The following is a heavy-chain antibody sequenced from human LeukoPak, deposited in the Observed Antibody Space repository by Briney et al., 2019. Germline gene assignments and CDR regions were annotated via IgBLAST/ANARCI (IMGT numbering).Heavy chain of an antibody. V-gene: IGHV4-59*01. D-gene: IGHD2-8*01. CDR2: IYYSGST. CDR1: GGSISSYY. CDR3: ARTNRPRRLTVTRYWFDP. J-gene: IGHJ5*02. Sequence: SETLSLTCTVSGGSISSYYWSWIRQPPGKGLEWIGYIYYSGSTNYNPSLKSRVTISVDTSKNQFSLKLSSVTAADTAVDYCARTNRPRRLTVTRYWFDPWGQGTLVTVSS.